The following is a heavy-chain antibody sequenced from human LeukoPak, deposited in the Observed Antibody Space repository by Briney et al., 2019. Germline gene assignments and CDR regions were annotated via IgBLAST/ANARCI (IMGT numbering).Heavy chain of an antibody. Sequence: SETLSLTCTVSGGSISSYYWSWIRQPPGKGLEWIGYVYYTGSTNYNPSLKSRVTISVDTSKNQFSLKLSSVTAADTAVYYCAREGDSSGYFDYWGQGTLVTVSS. CDR2: VYYTGST. V-gene: IGHV4-59*01. J-gene: IGHJ4*02. D-gene: IGHD3-22*01. CDR1: GGSISSYY. CDR3: AREGDSSGYFDY.